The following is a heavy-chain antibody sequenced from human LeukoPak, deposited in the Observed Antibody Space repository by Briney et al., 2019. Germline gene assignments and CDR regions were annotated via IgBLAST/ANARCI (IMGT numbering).Heavy chain of an antibody. J-gene: IGHJ6*02. CDR2: ISGSGGST. V-gene: IGHV3-23*01. CDR1: GFTFSNYA. D-gene: IGHD4-23*01. Sequence: PGGSLRLSCAASGFTFSNYAMSWVRQAPGKGLEWVSGISGSGGSTDYADSVKGRFTISRDNSKNTLFLQMNSLRAEDTAVYYCAKLNGGDYYYYGMDVWGQGTTVTVFS. CDR3: AKLNGGDYYYYGMDV.